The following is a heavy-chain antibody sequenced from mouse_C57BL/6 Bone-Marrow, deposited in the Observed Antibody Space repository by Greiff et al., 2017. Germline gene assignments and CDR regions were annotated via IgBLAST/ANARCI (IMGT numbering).Heavy chain of an antibody. CDR2: IYPGSGNT. Sequence: QVQLQQSGAELVRPGASVKLSCKASGYTFTDYYINWVKQRPGQGLEWIARIYPGSGNTYYNEKFKGKATLTAEKSSSTAYMQLSSLTSEDSAVYFCAREYYGSSYGFAYWGQGTLVTVSA. V-gene: IGHV1-76*01. D-gene: IGHD1-1*01. CDR3: AREYYGSSYGFAY. CDR1: GYTFTDYY. J-gene: IGHJ3*01.